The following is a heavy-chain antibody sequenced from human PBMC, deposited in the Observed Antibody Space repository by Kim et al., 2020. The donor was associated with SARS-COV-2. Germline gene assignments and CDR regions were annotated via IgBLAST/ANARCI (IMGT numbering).Heavy chain of an antibody. Sequence: GGSLRLSCSASGFTFSSYAMHWVRQAPGKGLEYVSAISSNGGSTYYADSVKGRFTISRDNSKNTLYLQMSSLRAEDTAVYYCVIGVLEYALELHSGPTFDPWGQGTLVTVSS. CDR2: ISSNGGST. D-gene: IGHD1-7*01. CDR1: GFTFSSYA. V-gene: IGHV3-64D*09. J-gene: IGHJ5*02. CDR3: VIGVLEYALELHSGPTFDP.